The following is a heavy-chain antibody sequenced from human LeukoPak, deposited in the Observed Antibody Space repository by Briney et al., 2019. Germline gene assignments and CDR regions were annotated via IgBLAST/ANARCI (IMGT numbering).Heavy chain of an antibody. V-gene: IGHV3-7*01. J-gene: IGHJ4*02. CDR2: IKQDGSEK. CDR3: ARVRGYDSRDLDY. CDR1: GFTFSSYW. D-gene: IGHD3-22*01. Sequence: GGSLRLSCAASGFTFSSYWMSWVRQAPGKGLEWVANIKQDGSEKYYVDSVKGRFTISRDNAKNSLYLQMNSLRAEDTAVYSCARVRGYDSRDLDYWGQGTLVTVSS.